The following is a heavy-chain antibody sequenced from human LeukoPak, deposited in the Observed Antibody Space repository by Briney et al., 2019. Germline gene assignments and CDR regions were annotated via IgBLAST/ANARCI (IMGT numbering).Heavy chain of an antibody. Sequence: PSETLSLTCTVSGYSISSGYYWGWIRQPPGKGLEWIGSIYHSGSTYYNPSLKSRVTISVDTSKNQFSLKLSSVTAADTAVYYCATGEVVAALGGPYNWFDPWGQGTLVTVSS. CDR1: GYSISSGYY. D-gene: IGHD2-15*01. CDR2: IYHSGST. V-gene: IGHV4-38-2*02. CDR3: ATGEVVAALGGPYNWFDP. J-gene: IGHJ5*02.